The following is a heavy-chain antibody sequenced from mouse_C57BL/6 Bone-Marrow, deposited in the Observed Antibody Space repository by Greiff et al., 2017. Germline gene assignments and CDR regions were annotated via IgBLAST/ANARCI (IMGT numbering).Heavy chain of an antibody. D-gene: IGHD2-2*01. CDR3: AREEVTTSYYYAMDY. J-gene: IGHJ4*01. CDR1: GYTFTSYW. CDR2: IYPGSGST. Sequence: QVQLQQSGAELVKPGASVKMSCKASGYTFTSYWITWVKQRPGQGLEWIGDIYPGSGSTNYNEKFKSKATLTVDTSSSTAYMQLSSLTSEDSAVYYCAREEVTTSYYYAMDYWGQGTSVTVSS. V-gene: IGHV1-55*01.